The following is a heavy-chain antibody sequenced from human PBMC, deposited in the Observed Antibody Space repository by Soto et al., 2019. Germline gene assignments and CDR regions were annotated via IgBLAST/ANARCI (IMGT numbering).Heavy chain of an antibody. Sequence: QVQLQESGPGLVKPSGTLSLTCAVSGGSISSSNWWSWVRQPPGKGLEWIGEIYHSGSTNYNPSLQSRVTISAYKSKTQFSLKLSSVTAADTAVYYCAIYIVVVPAAMVVLDYWGQGTLVTVSS. V-gene: IGHV4-4*02. D-gene: IGHD2-2*01. CDR3: AIYIVVVPAAMVVLDY. J-gene: IGHJ4*02. CDR1: GGSISSSNW. CDR2: IYHSGST.